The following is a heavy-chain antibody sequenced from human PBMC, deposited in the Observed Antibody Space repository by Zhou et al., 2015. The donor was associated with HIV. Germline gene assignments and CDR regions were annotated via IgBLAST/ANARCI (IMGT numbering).Heavy chain of an antibody. D-gene: IGHD6-13*01. Sequence: QVQLVESGGGVVQPGRSLRLSCAASGFTFSNYGIHWVRQAPGKGLEWVAVVWFNGINKYYADSVKGRFTVSRDNSKNTVYLQMNSLRAEDTAVYYCAKRSAAGTAPYFDYWGQGTLVTVSS. J-gene: IGHJ4*02. V-gene: IGHV3-33*06. CDR3: AKRSAAGTAPYFDY. CDR2: VWFNGINK. CDR1: GFTFSNYG.